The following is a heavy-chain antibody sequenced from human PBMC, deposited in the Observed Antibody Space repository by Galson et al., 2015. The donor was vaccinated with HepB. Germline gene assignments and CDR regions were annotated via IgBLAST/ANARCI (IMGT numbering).Heavy chain of an antibody. D-gene: IGHD3-10*01. J-gene: IGHJ4*02. CDR1: GGLSSTYY. CDR3: TRTTSWGEIDS. Sequence: SETLSLTCTVSGGLSSTYYWSWIRQPPGKGLEYIGYINYSGTTNYSPALKRRVTISLGTSPIQFSLKLSSVTAADTALYFCTRTTSWGEIDSWGPGTLVTVSS. CDR2: INYSGTT. V-gene: IGHV4-59*01.